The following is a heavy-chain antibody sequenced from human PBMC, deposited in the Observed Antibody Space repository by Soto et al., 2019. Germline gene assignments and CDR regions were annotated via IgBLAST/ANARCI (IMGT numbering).Heavy chain of an antibody. CDR2: INPNSGGT. D-gene: IGHD2-8*01. CDR1: GYTFTGYY. J-gene: IGHJ6*02. V-gene: IGHV1-2*02. Sequence: KELAASVKVSCKASGYTFTGYYMHWVRQAPGQGLEWMGWINPNSGGTNYAQKFQGRVTMTRDTSISTAYMELSRLRSVDTAVYYCARVPLISLEGILSTHYGMDVWGQGTTVTVSS. CDR3: ARVPLISLEGILSTHYGMDV.